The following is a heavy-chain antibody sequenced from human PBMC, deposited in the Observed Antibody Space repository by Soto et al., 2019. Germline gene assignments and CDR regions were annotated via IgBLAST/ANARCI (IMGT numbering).Heavy chain of an antibody. CDR3: ARDRPRYYYDSSGYFDY. D-gene: IGHD3-22*01. V-gene: IGHV1-69*13. Sequence: SVKVSCKASGGTFSSYAISWLRQAPGQGLEWMGGIIPIFGTANYAQKFQGRVTITADESTSTACMELSSLRSEDTAVYYCARDRPRYYYDSSGYFDYWGQGTLVTVSS. J-gene: IGHJ4*02. CDR1: GGTFSSYA. CDR2: IIPIFGTA.